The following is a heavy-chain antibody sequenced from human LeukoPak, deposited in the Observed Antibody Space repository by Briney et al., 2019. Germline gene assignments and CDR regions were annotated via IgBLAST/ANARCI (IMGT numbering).Heavy chain of an antibody. D-gene: IGHD3-3*01. CDR2: FDPEDGET. CDR1: GYTLTELS. J-gene: IGHJ6*02. CDR3: ATSTIFGVDPPYYYYVMDV. Sequence: ASVKVSCKVSGYTLTELSMHWVRQAPGKGLEWMGGFDPEDGETIYAQKFQGRVTMTEDTSTDTAYMELSSLRSEDTAVYYCATSTIFGVDPPYYYYVMDVWGQGTTVTVSS. V-gene: IGHV1-24*01.